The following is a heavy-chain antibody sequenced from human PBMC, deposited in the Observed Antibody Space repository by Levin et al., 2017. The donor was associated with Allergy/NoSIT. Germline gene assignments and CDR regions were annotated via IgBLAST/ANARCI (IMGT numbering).Heavy chain of an antibody. D-gene: IGHD4-11*01. J-gene: IGHJ5*02. CDR3: ARDTTVGGEA. CDR1: GFTFSDSW. V-gene: IGHV3-7*03. CDR2: IKPDGGEK. Sequence: LSGGSLRLSCVASGFTFSDSWMTWVRQPLGKGLEWVANIKPDGGEKYYAESVKGRFTISRDNAKNSLFLQMNYLGTDDTAVYFCARDTTVGGEAWGQGTLVTVSS.